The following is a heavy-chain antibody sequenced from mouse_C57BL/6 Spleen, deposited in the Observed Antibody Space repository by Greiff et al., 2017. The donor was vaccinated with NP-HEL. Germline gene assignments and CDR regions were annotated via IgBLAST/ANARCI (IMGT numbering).Heavy chain of an antibody. D-gene: IGHD1-1*01. CDR3: ARDGSSLYWYFDV. Sequence: QVQLKESGAELVKPGASVKISCKASGYAFSSYWMNWVKQRPGKGLEWIGQIYPGDGDTNYNGKFKGKATLTADKSSSTAYMQLSSLTSEDSAVYFCARDGSSLYWYFDVWGTGTTVTVSS. V-gene: IGHV1-80*01. CDR2: IYPGDGDT. CDR1: GYAFSSYW. J-gene: IGHJ1*03.